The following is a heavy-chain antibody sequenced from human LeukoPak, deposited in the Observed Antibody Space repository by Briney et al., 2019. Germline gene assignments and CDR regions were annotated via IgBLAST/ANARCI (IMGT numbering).Heavy chain of an antibody. CDR2: IWYDGSNI. V-gene: IGHV3-33*01. Sequence: PGGSLRLSCAASGISFSSHGMHWVRQAPGKGLEWVAVIWYDGSNIYYADSVKGRFTISRDNAKNSLYLQMNSLRAEDTAVYYCARDRQYFDYWGQGTLVTVSS. CDR3: ARDRQYFDY. CDR1: GISFSSHG. J-gene: IGHJ4*02.